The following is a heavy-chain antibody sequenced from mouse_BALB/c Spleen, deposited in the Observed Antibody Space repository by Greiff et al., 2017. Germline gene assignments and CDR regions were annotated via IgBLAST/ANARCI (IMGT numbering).Heavy chain of an antibody. CDR3: AREYYGSSFYAMDY. CDR2: ISSGGSYT. D-gene: IGHD1-1*01. CDR1: GFTFSSYA. Sequence: EVQGVESGGGLVKPGGSLKLSCAASGFTFSSYAMSWVRQSPEKRLEWVAEISSGGSYTYYPDTVTGRFTISRDNAKNTLYLEMSSLRSEDTAMYYCAREYYGSSFYAMDYWGQGTSVTVSS. V-gene: IGHV5-9-4*01. J-gene: IGHJ4*01.